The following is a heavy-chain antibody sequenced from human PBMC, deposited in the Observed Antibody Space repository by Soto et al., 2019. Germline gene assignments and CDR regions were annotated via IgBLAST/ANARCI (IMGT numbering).Heavy chain of an antibody. CDR1: GFIFRNYA. Sequence: EVQLLESGGGPVQPGGSLRLSCEASGFIFRNYAMSWVRQAPGKGLEWVSSISGSGVGTYYADSVQGRFTISRDNSTNTLFLQLGSLRAEDTALYYCAKDVDTVGLSDGSGYFDLWGQGALVTVSS. D-gene: IGHD3-22*01. V-gene: IGHV3-23*01. J-gene: IGHJ4*02. CDR3: AKDVDTVGLSDGSGYFDL. CDR2: ISGSGVGT.